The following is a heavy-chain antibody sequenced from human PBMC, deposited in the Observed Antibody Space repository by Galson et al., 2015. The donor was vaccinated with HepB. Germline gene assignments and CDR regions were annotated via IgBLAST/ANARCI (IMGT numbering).Heavy chain of an antibody. D-gene: IGHD2/OR15-2a*01. CDR1: GGTFSSYA. Sequence: SVKVSCKASGGTFSSYAISWVRQAPGQGLEWMGRIIPILGIANYAQKFQGRVTITADKSTSTAYMELSSLRSEDTAVYYCASQTDLSRGFDYWGQGTLVTVSS. J-gene: IGHJ4*02. CDR3: ASQTDLSRGFDY. V-gene: IGHV1-69*04. CDR2: IIPILGIA.